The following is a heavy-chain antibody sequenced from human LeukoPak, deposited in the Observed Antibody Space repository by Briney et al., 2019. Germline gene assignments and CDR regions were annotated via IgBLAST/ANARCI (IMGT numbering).Heavy chain of an antibody. J-gene: IGHJ4*02. D-gene: IGHD2-15*01. V-gene: IGHV1-2*02. CDR2: INPNSGGT. CDR1: GDTFTGYY. CDR3: ARGIVVVVAANYYFDY. Sequence: ASVKVSCKASGDTFTGYYMHWVRQAPGQGLEWMGWINPNSGGTNYAQKFQGRVTMTRDTSISTAYMELSRLRSDDTAVYYCARGIVVVVAANYYFDYWGQGTLVTVSS.